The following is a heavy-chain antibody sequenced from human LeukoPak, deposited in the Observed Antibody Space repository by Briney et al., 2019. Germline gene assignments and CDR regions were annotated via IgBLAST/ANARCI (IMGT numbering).Heavy chain of an antibody. CDR1: GGSISDNS. CDR2: IHYTGST. Sequence: SETLSLTCSVSGGSISDNSWSWIRRPPGKGLEWICHIHYTGSTAYNPSLKSRVTLSLDTPKNQFSLKVSSVTASDTAVYYCAREISGSYYNPLGYMDVWGKGTTVTVAS. CDR3: AREISGSYYNPLGYMDV. V-gene: IGHV4-59*12. D-gene: IGHD3-10*01. J-gene: IGHJ6*03.